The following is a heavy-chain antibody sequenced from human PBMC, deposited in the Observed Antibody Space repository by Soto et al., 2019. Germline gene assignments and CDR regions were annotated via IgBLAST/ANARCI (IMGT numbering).Heavy chain of an antibody. V-gene: IGHV1-18*01. D-gene: IGHD6-13*01. J-gene: IGHJ4*02. CDR1: GYTFTSYG. Sequence: QVQLVQSGAEVKKPGASVKVSCKASGYTFTSYGISWVRQAPGQGLEWMGWISAYNGNTNYAQKLQGRVTMTTDTARSTAEMERRSVRADGTAVYYCARDTAAAGIFDYWGQGSLVTVSS. CDR3: ARDTAAAGIFDY. CDR2: ISAYNGNT.